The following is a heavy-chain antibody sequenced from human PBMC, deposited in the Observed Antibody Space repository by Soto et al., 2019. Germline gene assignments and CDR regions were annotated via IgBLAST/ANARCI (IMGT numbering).Heavy chain of an antibody. CDR1: GFTFSSYA. D-gene: IGHD3-9*01. V-gene: IGHV3-23*01. CDR2: ISGSGGST. Sequence: EVQLLESGGGLVQPGGSLKLSCAASGFTFSSYAMSWVRQAPWKGLESVATISGSGGSTYYVDSVKGRFTISRDNSKNTLYLQVNSLRAEDTAVYYCAKNRGTGPYYFDYWGQGTLVTVSS. CDR3: AKNRGTGPYYFDY. J-gene: IGHJ4*02.